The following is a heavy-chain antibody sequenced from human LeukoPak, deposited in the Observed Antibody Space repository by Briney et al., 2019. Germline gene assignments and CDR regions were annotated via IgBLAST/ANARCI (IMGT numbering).Heavy chain of an antibody. Sequence: GGSLRLSCAASGFTFSNAWMSWVRQAPGKGLEWVGRINSKTDGGTTDYAAPVKGRFTISRDDSKTTLYLQMNSLKTEDTAVYYCTTIQPQRIPVPEGYWGQGTLVTVSS. D-gene: IGHD6-19*01. V-gene: IGHV3-15*01. J-gene: IGHJ4*02. CDR3: TTIQPQRIPVPEGY. CDR1: GFTFSNAW. CDR2: INSKTDGGTT.